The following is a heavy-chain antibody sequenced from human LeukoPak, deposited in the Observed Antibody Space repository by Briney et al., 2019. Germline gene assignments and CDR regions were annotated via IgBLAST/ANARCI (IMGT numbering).Heavy chain of an antibody. CDR3: ARRTYEYGMDV. Sequence: SETLSLTCTVSGGSISSSSYYWGWIRQPPGKGLKWIGSIYYSGSTYYNPSLKSRVTISVDTSKNQFSLKLSSVTAADTAVYYCARRTYEYGMDVWGQGTTVTVSS. J-gene: IGHJ6*02. CDR1: GGSISSSSYY. V-gene: IGHV4-39*07. D-gene: IGHD3-22*01. CDR2: IYYSGST.